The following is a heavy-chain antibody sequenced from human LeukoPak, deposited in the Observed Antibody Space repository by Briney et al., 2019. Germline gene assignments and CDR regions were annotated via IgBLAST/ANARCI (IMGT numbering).Heavy chain of an antibody. D-gene: IGHD6-13*01. V-gene: IGHV3-23*01. Sequence: PGGSLRLSCAASGITFSSYAMSWVRQAPGKGLEGVSAISGGGVSTYYADSVKGRFTISRDNSKNTLYLQMNSLIGEDTAVYYCARRGSSWYFDYWGQGTLVTVSS. CDR1: GITFSSYA. CDR3: ARRGSSWYFDY. J-gene: IGHJ4*02. CDR2: ISGGGVST.